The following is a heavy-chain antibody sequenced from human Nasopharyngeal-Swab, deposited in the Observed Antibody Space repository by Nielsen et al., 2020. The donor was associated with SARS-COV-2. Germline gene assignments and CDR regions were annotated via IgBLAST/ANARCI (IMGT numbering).Heavy chain of an antibody. J-gene: IGHJ4*02. CDR2: ISYDGSNK. V-gene: IGHV3-30-3*01. Sequence: GESLKISCAASGFTFSSYAMHWVHQAPGKGLEWVAVISYDGSNKYYADSVKGRFTISRDNSKNTLYLQMNSLRAEDTAVYYCARGYPFDYWGQGTLVTVSS. CDR1: GFTFSSYA. CDR3: ARGYPFDY. D-gene: IGHD5-12*01.